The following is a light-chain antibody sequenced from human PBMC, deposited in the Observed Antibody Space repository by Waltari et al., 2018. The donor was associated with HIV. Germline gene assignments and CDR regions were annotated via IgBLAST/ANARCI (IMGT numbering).Light chain of an antibody. J-gene: IGLJ3*02. Sequence: QSVLTQSPSVSGAPGQRVTISCTGTSSNIRAGFDVHWYQHLPGTAPKLLFCGDNQRASGCPDRFSGSMSGTSASLAITWLQADDEAYYYCQSYDSGLRGWVFGGGTKLTVL. CDR3: QSYDSGLRGWV. CDR2: GDN. V-gene: IGLV1-40*01. CDR1: SSNIRAGFD.